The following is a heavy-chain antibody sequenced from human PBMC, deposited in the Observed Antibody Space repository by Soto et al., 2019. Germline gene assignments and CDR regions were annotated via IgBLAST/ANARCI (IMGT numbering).Heavy chain of an antibody. Sequence: GASVKVSCKASGYTFTGYYMHWVRQAPGQGLEWMGWINPNSGGTNYAQKFQGRVTMTRDTSISTAYMELSRLRSDDTAVYYCARGDYYDSSGNYYYYGMDVWGQGTTVTVSS. CDR1: GYTFTGYY. D-gene: IGHD3-22*01. V-gene: IGHV1-2*02. J-gene: IGHJ6*02. CDR2: INPNSGGT. CDR3: ARGDYYDSSGNYYYYGMDV.